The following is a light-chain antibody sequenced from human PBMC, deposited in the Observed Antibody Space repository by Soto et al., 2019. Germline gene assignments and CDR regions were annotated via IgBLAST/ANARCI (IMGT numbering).Light chain of an antibody. V-gene: IGLV2-14*01. CDR3: SSYSSSGTLV. J-gene: IGLJ2*01. CDR2: EVT. Sequence: QSALTQPASVSGSPGQSITISCTGTSSDIGSYNYVSWYQQHPGRAPKLLIFEVTDRPSGVSKHFSGSKSGNTASLTISGLQAEDEAAYYCSSYSSSGTLVFGGGTKVTVL. CDR1: SSDIGSYNY.